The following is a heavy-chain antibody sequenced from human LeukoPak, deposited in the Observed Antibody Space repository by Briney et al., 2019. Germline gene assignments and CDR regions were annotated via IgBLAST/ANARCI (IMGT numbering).Heavy chain of an antibody. J-gene: IGHJ4*02. CDR2: ISSSSSYI. V-gene: IGHV3-21*01. Sequence: GSLRLSCAASGFTFSSYSMNWVRQAPGKGLEWVSSISSSSSYIYYADSVKGRFTISRDNAKNSLYLQMNSLRAEDTAVYYCARDFGGNIYDSSGYSPGPFDYWGQGTLVTVSS. CDR1: GFTFSSYS. D-gene: IGHD3-22*01. CDR3: ARDFGGNIYDSSGYSPGPFDY.